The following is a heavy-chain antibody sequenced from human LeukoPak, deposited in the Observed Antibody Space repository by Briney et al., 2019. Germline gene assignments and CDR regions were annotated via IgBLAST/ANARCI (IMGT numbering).Heavy chain of an antibody. D-gene: IGHD5-18*01. V-gene: IGHV4-61*02. CDR2: IYSSGST. CDR1: GGSISGGTYY. J-gene: IGHJ4*02. CDR3: ARGRYSQYFDY. Sequence: RASETLPLTCTVSGGSISGGTYYWRWIRQPAGKGLEWIGRIYSSGSTNYNPSLKSRFTLSVYTSNNQFSLKMNSVTAADTAVYYCARGRYSQYFDYWGQGTLVTVSS.